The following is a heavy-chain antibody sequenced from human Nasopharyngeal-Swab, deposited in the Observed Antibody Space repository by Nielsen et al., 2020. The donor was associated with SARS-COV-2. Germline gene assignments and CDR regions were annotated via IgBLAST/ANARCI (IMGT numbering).Heavy chain of an antibody. CDR1: GGSFSGYY. Sequence: SETLSLTCAVYGGSFSGYYWSWIRQPPGKGLEWIGEINHSGSTNYNPSLKSRVTISVDTSKNQFSLKLSSVTAVDTAVYYCAREGGYCSGGSCYRYGAFDIWGQGTMVTVSS. CDR2: INHSGST. D-gene: IGHD2-15*01. J-gene: IGHJ3*02. CDR3: AREGGYCSGGSCYRYGAFDI. V-gene: IGHV4-34*01.